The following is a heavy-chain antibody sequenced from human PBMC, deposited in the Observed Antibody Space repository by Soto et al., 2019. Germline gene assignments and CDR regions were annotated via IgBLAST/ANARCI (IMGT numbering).Heavy chain of an antibody. CDR1: GGSFSGCY. J-gene: IGHJ3*02. Sequence: QVQLQQWGAGLLKPSETLSLTCAVYGGSFSGCYWSWIRQPPGKGLEWIGEINHSGSTNYNPSLKSRVTISVDTSKNQFSLKLSSVTAADTAVYYCARFEDCSSTSCYGGIPDAFDIWGQGTMVTVSS. CDR2: INHSGST. V-gene: IGHV4-34*01. D-gene: IGHD2-2*01. CDR3: ARFEDCSSTSCYGGIPDAFDI.